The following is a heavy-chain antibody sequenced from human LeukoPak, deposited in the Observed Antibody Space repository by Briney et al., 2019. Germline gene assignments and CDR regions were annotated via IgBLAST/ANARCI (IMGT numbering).Heavy chain of an antibody. D-gene: IGHD6-19*01. CDR2: IYPGDSDT. Sequence: GXXLKXXXKXSGYSFTSYWIAWVRQMPGKGLEWMGIIYPGDSDTRYSPSFQGQVTFSADKSITTAYLQWSSLEASDTAMYYCAXXGXYXXGXYEGWFDPWGQGTLVTVSS. CDR3: AXXGXYXXGXYEGWFDP. J-gene: IGHJ5*02. V-gene: IGHV5-51*01. CDR1: GYSFTSYW.